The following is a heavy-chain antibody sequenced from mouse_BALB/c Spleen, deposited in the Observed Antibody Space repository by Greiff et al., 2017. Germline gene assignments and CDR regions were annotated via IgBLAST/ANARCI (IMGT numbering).Heavy chain of an antibody. CDR1: GFSLTSYD. V-gene: IGHV2-9-2*01. D-gene: IGHD1-1*01. CDR3: VRGVLRYGYFDV. CDR2: IWTGGGT. J-gene: IGHJ1*01. Sequence: VKVVESGPGLVAPSQSLSITCTVSGFSLTSYDISWIRQPPGKGLEWLGVIWTGGGTNYNSAFMSRLSISKDNSKSQVFLKMNSLQTDDTAIYYCVRGVLRYGYFDVWGAGTTVTVSS.